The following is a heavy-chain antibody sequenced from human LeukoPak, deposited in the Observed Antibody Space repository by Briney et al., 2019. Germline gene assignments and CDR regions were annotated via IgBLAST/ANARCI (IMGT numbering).Heavy chain of an antibody. J-gene: IGHJ4*02. CDR1: GYTFTSYA. CDR2: IIPIFGTA. Sequence: SVKVTCKASGYTFTSYAMNWVRQAPGQGLEWMGGIIPIFGTANYAQKFQGRVTITADESTSTAYMELSSLRSEDTAVYYCARSRTVTPTAFDYWGQGTLVTVSS. V-gene: IGHV1-69*13. D-gene: IGHD4-17*01. CDR3: ARSRTVTPTAFDY.